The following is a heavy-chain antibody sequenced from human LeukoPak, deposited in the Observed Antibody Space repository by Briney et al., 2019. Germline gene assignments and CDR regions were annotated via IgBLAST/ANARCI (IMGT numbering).Heavy chain of an antibody. J-gene: IGHJ4*02. D-gene: IGHD2-15*01. CDR3: AREVGLVVADPYYFDY. V-gene: IGHV7-4-1*02. Sequence: ASVKVSFKASGYTFTIYAMNWVRQAPGQGLEWMGWINTNTGNPTYAQGFTGRFVFSLDTSVSTAYLQISSLKAEDTAVYYCAREVGLVVADPYYFDYWGQGTLVTVSS. CDR1: GYTFTIYA. CDR2: INTNTGNP.